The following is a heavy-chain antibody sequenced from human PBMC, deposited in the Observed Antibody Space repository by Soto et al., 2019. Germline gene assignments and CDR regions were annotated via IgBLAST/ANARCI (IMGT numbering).Heavy chain of an antibody. Sequence: SETLSLTCAVYGGSFSGYYWSWIRQPPGKGLEWIGEINHSGGTNYNPSLKSRVTISVDTSKNQFSLKLSSVTAADTAVYYCARGAGYSGCDFWVREQSGSYYFDYWGQGTLVTVSS. J-gene: IGHJ4*02. CDR2: INHSGGT. CDR1: GGSFSGYY. CDR3: ARGAGYSGCDFWVREQSGSYYFDY. V-gene: IGHV4-34*01. D-gene: IGHD5-12*01.